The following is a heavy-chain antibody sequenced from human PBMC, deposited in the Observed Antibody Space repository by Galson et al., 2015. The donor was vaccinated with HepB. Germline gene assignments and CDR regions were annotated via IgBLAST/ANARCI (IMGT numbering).Heavy chain of an antibody. Sequence: SLRLSCAASGFTFSSYDMHWVRQATGKGLEWVSAIGTAGDTYYPGSVKGRFTISRENAKNSLYLQMNSLRAGDTAVYYCARRGPGEWLANCYFDLWGRGTLVTVSS. D-gene: IGHD6-19*01. CDR2: IGTAGDT. J-gene: IGHJ2*01. CDR3: ARRGPGEWLANCYFDL. V-gene: IGHV3-13*01. CDR1: GFTFSSYD.